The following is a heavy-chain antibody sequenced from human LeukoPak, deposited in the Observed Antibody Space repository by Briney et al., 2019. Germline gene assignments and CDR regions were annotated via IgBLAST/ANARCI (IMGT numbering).Heavy chain of an antibody. V-gene: IGHV4-39*01. J-gene: IGHJ4*01. D-gene: IGHD2-21*02. Sequence: SQTLSLTCTVACDFLSSGSYYSGWIRQSPGKGLAWMGRIDYSGSIFYNASFECRFTLSVATSKHQFYLKLRSLTAADTAVYSCARLCQVTSCAKFDYWGQGIKVTVSS. CDR3: ARLCQVTSCAKFDY. CDR2: IDYSGSI. CDR1: CDFLSSGSYY.